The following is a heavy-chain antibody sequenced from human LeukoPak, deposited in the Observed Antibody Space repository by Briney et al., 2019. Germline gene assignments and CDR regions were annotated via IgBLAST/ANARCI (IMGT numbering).Heavy chain of an antibody. D-gene: IGHD1-1*01. CDR1: GYTFTNYG. Sequence: EASVKVSCKTSGYTFTNYGISWVRQAPGQGLEWMGWISGYNGNTNYAQKLQGRVTMTTDTSTSTAYMELRSLRSDDTAVHYCASALRTGDNYFDYWGQGTLVTVSS. CDR2: ISGYNGNT. J-gene: IGHJ4*02. V-gene: IGHV1-18*01. CDR3: ASALRTGDNYFDY.